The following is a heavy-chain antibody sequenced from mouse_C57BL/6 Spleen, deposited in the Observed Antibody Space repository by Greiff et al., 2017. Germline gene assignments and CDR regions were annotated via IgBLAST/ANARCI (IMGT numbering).Heavy chain of an antibody. CDR1: GYTFTSYT. CDR3: ARWGYTGAMDD. CDR2: INPSSGYT. V-gene: IGHV1-4*01. D-gene: IGHD1-1*01. Sequence: QVQLQQSGAELARPGASVKMSCKASGYTFTSYTMHWVKQRPGQGLEWIGYINPSSGYTKYNQKFKDKATLTADKSSSTAYMQLSSLTSEDSAVYYCARWGYTGAMDDWGQGTSVTVSS. J-gene: IGHJ4*01.